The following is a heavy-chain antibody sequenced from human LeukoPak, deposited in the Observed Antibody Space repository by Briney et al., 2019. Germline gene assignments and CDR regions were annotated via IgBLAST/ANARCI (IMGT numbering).Heavy chain of an antibody. V-gene: IGHV3-7*01. Sequence: GGSLRPSCAASGFTFSSHWMSWVRQAPGKGLEWVANIKQDGSEKYYVDSVKGRFTISRDNAKNSLYLQMNSLRAEDTAVYYCARVSGDSSGFGTDYWGQGTLVTVSS. CDR3: ARVSGDSSGFGTDY. J-gene: IGHJ4*02. CDR1: GFTFSSHW. D-gene: IGHD3-22*01. CDR2: IKQDGSEK.